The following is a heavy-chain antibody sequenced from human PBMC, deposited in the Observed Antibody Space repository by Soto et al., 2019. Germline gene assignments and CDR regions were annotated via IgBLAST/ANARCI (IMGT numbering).Heavy chain of an antibody. CDR2: IIPIFGTA. V-gene: IGHV1-69*12. CDR3: ARSVPAAGYYFGMDV. Sequence: QVQLVQSGAEVKKPGSSVKVSCKASGGTFSSYAISWVRQAPGQGLEWMGGIIPIFGTANYEQKFQGRVTITADEPTSTAYMELSSLRAEDTAVYYCARSVPAAGYYFGMDVWGQGTTVTVSS. D-gene: IGHD2-2*01. CDR1: GGTFSSYA. J-gene: IGHJ6*02.